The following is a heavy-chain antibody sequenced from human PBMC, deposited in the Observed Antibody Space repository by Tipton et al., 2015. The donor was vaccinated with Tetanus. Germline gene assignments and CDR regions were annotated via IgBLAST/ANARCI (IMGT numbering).Heavy chain of an antibody. J-gene: IGHJ5*02. D-gene: IGHD2-21*01. Sequence: TLSLTCAVSGGSISSGGYSWSWIRQPPGKGLEWIGYIYHSGSTYYNPSLKSRVTISVDRSKNQFSLELSSMTAADTAVYYCARGGEGFDPWGQGTLVTVSS. CDR1: GGSISSGGYS. CDR2: IYHSGST. CDR3: ARGGEGFDP. V-gene: IGHV4-30-2*01.